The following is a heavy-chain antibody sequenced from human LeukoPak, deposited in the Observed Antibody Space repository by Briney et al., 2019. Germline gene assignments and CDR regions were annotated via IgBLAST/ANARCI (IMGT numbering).Heavy chain of an antibody. J-gene: IGHJ2*01. CDR3: AKASSHWYFDL. V-gene: IGHV3-9*01. Sequence: QAGGSLRLSCAASGFTFAGYAMHWVRQAPGKGLEWVSGISWNSGTRDYADSVKGRFTSSRDNDKKSLYLQMNSLRVEDTAFYYCAKASSHWYFDLWGRGTLVIVSS. CDR1: GFTFAGYA. CDR2: ISWNSGTR.